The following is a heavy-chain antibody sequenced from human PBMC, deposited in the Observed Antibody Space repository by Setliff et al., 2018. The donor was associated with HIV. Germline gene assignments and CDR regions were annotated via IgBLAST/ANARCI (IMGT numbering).Heavy chain of an antibody. V-gene: IGHV1-3*03. Sequence: ASVKVSCKASGYTFTTYSMHWVRQAPGQSLEWMGWLNAGKGDTKFSQEFQGRITINWDTSASTAYLELRSLRSEDTAVYYCARGALLAVFDFDHWGQVTMVTVS. CDR1: GYTFTTYS. J-gene: IGHJ4*02. CDR3: ARGALLAVFDFDH. D-gene: IGHD2-8*02. CDR2: LNAGKGDT.